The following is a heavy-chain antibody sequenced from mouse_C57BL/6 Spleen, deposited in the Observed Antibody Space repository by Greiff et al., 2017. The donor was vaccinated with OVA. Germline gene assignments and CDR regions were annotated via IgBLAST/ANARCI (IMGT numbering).Heavy chain of an antibody. CDR3: AREEGPLLLLAWFAY. CDR1: GFTFSDYG. CDR2: ISSGSSTI. J-gene: IGHJ3*01. V-gene: IGHV5-17*01. Sequence: EVKVVESGGGLVKPGGSLKLSCAASGFTFSDYGMHWVRQAPEKGLEWVAYISSGSSTIYYADTVKGRFTISRDNAKNTLFLQMTSLRSEDTAMYYCAREEGPLLLLAWFAYWGQGTLVTVSA. D-gene: IGHD1-1*01.